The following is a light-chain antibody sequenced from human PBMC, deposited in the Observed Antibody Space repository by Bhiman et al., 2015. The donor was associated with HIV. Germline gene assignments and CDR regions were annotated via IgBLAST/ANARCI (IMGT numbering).Light chain of an antibody. CDR1: SGSIASDY. CDR2: EHN. V-gene: IGLV6-57*01. Sequence: QSVSDSPGKTITISCTRNSGSIASDYVQWFQQRPGTSPISLIYEHNQRPSGVPDRFSGSKSGTSASLAITGLQAEDESDYYCQSYDSSLSHVFGTATRVTVL. J-gene: IGLJ1*01. CDR3: QSYDSSLSHV.